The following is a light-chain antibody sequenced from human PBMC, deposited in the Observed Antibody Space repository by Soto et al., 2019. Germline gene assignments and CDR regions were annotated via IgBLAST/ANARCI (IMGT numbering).Light chain of an antibody. CDR3: CSYTITSTAFV. CDR2: EVT. V-gene: IGLV2-14*01. CDR1: SSDIGGYNY. J-gene: IGLJ1*01. Sequence: QSALTQPASVSGSPGQSITISCTGTSSDIGGYNYVSWYQQHPGKAPKLMISEVTNRPSGVSNRFSGSKSGNTASLTISGLQTEDEADYYCCSYTITSTAFVFGTGTKVT.